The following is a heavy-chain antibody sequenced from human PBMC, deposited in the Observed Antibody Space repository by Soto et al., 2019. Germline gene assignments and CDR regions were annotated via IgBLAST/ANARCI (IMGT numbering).Heavy chain of an antibody. CDR2: ISGSGEST. Sequence: GGSLRLSCAASGFTFSDYAMNWVRQAPGKGLEWVSRISGSGESTVHGDSVKGRFTISRDNSNNTLYVQMNSLRGEDTAVYFCAKELKIGEYDFWSGYSSWGQGTLVTVSS. CDR1: GFTFSDYA. V-gene: IGHV3-23*01. J-gene: IGHJ5*02. CDR3: AKELKIGEYDFWSGYSS. D-gene: IGHD3-3*01.